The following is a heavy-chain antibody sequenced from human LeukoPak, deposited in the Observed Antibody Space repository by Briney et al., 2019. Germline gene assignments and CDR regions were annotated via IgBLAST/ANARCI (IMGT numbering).Heavy chain of an antibody. CDR2: INRSGST. J-gene: IGHJ4*02. CDR3: ARGPNYYGSGSYQDY. D-gene: IGHD3-10*01. CDR1: GGSFSGYY. Sequence: SETLSLTCAVYGGSFSGYYWSWIRQPPGKGLEWIGEINRSGSTNYNPSLKSRVTISVDTSKNQFSLKLSSVTAADTAVYYCARGPNYYGSGSYQDYWGQGTLVTVSS. V-gene: IGHV4-34*01.